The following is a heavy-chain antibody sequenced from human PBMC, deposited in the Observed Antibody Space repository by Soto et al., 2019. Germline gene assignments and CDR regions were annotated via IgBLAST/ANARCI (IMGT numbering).Heavy chain of an antibody. D-gene: IGHD3-22*01. CDR3: ARGGYYDSSGARNYHYYGMDV. V-gene: IGHV1-18*01. CDR1: GYIFTNYN. CDR2: ISPYNDDT. J-gene: IGHJ6*02. Sequence: ASVKVSCKASGYIFTNYNINWVRQAPGQGLEWLGWISPYNDDTKYAQRLQGRVTMTTDTSTRTAYMDIRGLRSDDTAIYYFARGGYYDSSGARNYHYYGMDVWGQGTTVTVSS.